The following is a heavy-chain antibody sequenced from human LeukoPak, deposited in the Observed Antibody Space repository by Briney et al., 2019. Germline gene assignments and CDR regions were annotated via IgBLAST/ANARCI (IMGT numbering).Heavy chain of an antibody. CDR3: AIPSSTGGQFDY. CDR2: IYYSGST. D-gene: IGHD4-17*01. V-gene: IGHV4-30-4*01. CDR1: GGSISSGDYY. J-gene: IGHJ4*02. Sequence: PSETLSLTCTVSGGSISSGDYYWSWIRQPPGKGLEWIGYIYYSGSTYYNPSLKSRVTISVDTSKNQFSLKLSSVTAADTAVYYCAIPSSTGGQFDYWGQGTLVTVSS.